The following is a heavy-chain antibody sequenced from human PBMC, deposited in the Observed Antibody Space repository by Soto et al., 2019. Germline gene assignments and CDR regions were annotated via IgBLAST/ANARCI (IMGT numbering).Heavy chain of an antibody. CDR2: IYSNGKA. J-gene: IGHJ3*02. Sequence: QVQLQESSPGLVRPSETLSLTCTVSGGSLSNYNWNWVRQSAGKGLERIGRIYSNGKAYYNPSLKSRVTTSLDTLNNQVSLRLSSVTAADTAKYYCARERTYQMSGDDTLDIWGLGTMVTVSS. D-gene: IGHD2-21*01. V-gene: IGHV4-4*07. CDR1: GGSLSNYN. CDR3: ARERTYQMSGDDTLDI.